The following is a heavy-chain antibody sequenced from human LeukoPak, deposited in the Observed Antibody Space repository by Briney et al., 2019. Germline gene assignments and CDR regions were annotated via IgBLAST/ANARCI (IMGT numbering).Heavy chain of an antibody. CDR2: ISSSSSYI. D-gene: IGHD4-17*01. V-gene: IGHV3-21*01. CDR3: ARDDYGSRSFDY. J-gene: IGHJ4*02. Sequence: SGGSLRLSCAASGFTFSSYSMNWVRQAPGKGLEWVSSISSSSSYIYYADSVKGRFTISRDNAKNSLYLQMNSLRAEDTAVYYCARDDYGSRSFDYWGQGTLVTVSS. CDR1: GFTFSSYS.